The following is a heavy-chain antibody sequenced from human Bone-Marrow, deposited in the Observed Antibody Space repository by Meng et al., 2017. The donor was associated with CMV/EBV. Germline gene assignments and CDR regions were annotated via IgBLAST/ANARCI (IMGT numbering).Heavy chain of an antibody. CDR1: GGTFSSYT. Sequence: SVKVSCKASGGTFSSYTISWVRQAPGQGLEWMGRIIPILGIANYAQKFQGRVTITADKSTSTAYMELSSLRSEDTAVYYCARDSGDCSSTSCCTDYWGQGTLVTVSS. D-gene: IGHD2-2*01. V-gene: IGHV1-69*04. CDR2: IIPILGIA. CDR3: ARDSGDCSSTSCCTDY. J-gene: IGHJ4*02.